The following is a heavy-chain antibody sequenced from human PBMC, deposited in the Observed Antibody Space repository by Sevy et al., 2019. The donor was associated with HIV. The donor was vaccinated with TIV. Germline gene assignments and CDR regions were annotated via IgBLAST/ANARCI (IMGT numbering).Heavy chain of an antibody. CDR3: VAANTWEDY. V-gene: IGHV3-74*01. CDR2: VNSDGSTT. Sequence: GGSLRLSCSASGLTISSFWMHWVRQAPGKGPVWVSGVNSDGSTTNYADSVKGRFTMSRDSAKNTLYLQMNSLRAEDTAVYFCVAANTWEDYWGQGTLVTVSS. J-gene: IGHJ4*02. CDR1: GLTISSFW. D-gene: IGHD1-26*01.